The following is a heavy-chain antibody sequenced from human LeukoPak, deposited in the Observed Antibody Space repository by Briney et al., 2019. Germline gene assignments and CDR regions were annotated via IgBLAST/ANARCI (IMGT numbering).Heavy chain of an antibody. CDR1: GFTVSSNY. D-gene: IGHD2-8*01. V-gene: IGHV3-53*01. CDR2: IYGGGST. Sequence: PGGSLRLSCAASGFTVSSNYMSWVRQAPGKGLEWVSVIYGGGSTYYADSVKGRFTISRDNSKNTLYLQKNSLRAEDTAVYYCARGPGVPHYFDYWGQGTLVTVSS. J-gene: IGHJ4*02. CDR3: ARGPGVPHYFDY.